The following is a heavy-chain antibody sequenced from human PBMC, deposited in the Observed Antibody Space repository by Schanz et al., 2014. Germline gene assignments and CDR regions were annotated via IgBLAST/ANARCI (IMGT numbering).Heavy chain of an antibody. CDR3: TRLRRADPNGFAV. Sequence: QVQLVQSGPEVKKPGSSVKVSCQAFGDTFSKYNIMWVRQVPGQGLEWLGRIMPLRGIGNNAWKFQDRLTITADKSMNIAYMELSSLGTEDTAVYYCTRLRRADPNGFAVWGQGTTVTVSS. V-gene: IGHV1-69*02. J-gene: IGHJ6*02. D-gene: IGHD6-19*01. CDR1: GDTFSKYN. CDR2: IMPLRGIG.